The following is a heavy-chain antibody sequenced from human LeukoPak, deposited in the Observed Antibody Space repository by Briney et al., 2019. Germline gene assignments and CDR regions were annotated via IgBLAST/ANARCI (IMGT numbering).Heavy chain of an antibody. V-gene: IGHV3-23*01. D-gene: IGHD2-2*01. Sequence: RGSLRLSCAASGFTFSSYAMSWVRQAPGKGLEWVSAISGSGGSTYYADSVKGRFTISRDNSKNTLYLQMNSLRAEDTAVYYCALVVVRYYFDYWGQGTLVTVSS. CDR2: ISGSGGST. J-gene: IGHJ4*02. CDR3: ALVVVRYYFDY. CDR1: GFTFSSYA.